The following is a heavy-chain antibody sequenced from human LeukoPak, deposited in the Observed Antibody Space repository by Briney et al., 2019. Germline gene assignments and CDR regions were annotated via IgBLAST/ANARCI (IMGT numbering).Heavy chain of an antibody. CDR1: GFSFSSYA. V-gene: IGHV3-23*01. J-gene: IGHJ4*02. CDR2: ISGSGGST. D-gene: IGHD4-23*01. Sequence: PGGSLRLSCAASGFSFSSYAMSWVRQAPGKGLEWVSAISGSGGSTYYADSVKGQFTISRDNSKNTLYLQMNSLRAEDTALYYCAKEKTTVVTPGVDCWGQGTLVTVSS. CDR3: AKEKTTVVTPGVDC.